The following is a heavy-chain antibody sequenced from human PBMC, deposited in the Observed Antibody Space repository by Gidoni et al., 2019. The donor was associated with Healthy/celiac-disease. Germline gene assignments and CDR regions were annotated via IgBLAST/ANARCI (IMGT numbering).Heavy chain of an antibody. CDR1: GYTFTSYY. CDR2: INPSGGST. D-gene: IGHD3-10*01. J-gene: IGHJ4*02. CDR3: ARQHYGSGSYYIPDPPRYFDY. Sequence: QVQLVQSGAEVKKPGASVKVSCKASGYTFTSYYMHWVRQAPGQGLEWMGIINPSGGSTSYAQKFQGRVTMTRDTSTSTVYMELSSLRSEDTAVYYCARQHYGSGSYYIPDPPRYFDYWGQGTLVTVSS. V-gene: IGHV1-46*01.